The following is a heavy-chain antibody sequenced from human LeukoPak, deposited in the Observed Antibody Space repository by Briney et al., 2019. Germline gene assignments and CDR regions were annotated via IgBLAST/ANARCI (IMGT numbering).Heavy chain of an antibody. CDR2: INHSGST. V-gene: IGHV4-34*01. D-gene: IGHD3-10*01. CDR1: GGSFSGYY. Sequence: PSETLSLTCAVYGGSFSGYYWSWIRQPPGKGLERIGEINHSGSTNYNPSLKSRVTISVDTSKNQCSLKLSSVTAADTAVYYCARAPSWTYYYGSGSRGLDYWGQGTLVTVSS. J-gene: IGHJ4*02. CDR3: ARAPSWTYYYGSGSRGLDY.